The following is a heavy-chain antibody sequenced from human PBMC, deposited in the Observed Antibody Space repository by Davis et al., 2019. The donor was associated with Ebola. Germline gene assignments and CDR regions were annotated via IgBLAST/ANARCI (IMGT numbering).Heavy chain of an antibody. CDR3: ARAGCSSTSCYTSWPYYYYGMDV. CDR1: GGSFSGYY. D-gene: IGHD2-2*02. J-gene: IGHJ6*02. Sequence: SETLSLTCAVYGGSFSGYYWSWIRQPPGKGLEWIGEINHRGSTNYNPSLKSRVTISVDTSKNQFSLKLSSVTAADTAVYYCARAGCSSTSCYTSWPYYYYGMDVWGQGTTVTVSS. CDR2: INHRGST. V-gene: IGHV4-34*01.